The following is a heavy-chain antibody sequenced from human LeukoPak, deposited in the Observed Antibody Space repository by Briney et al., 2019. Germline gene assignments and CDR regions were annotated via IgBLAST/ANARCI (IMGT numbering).Heavy chain of an antibody. CDR3: LVTTRSRGFDY. V-gene: IGHV3-33*05. J-gene: IGHJ4*02. CDR1: GFTFSNFG. D-gene: IGHD1/OR15-1a*01. Sequence: QPERSLRLSCVASGFTFSNFGMHWVRRLPGKGLEWLSVISYEGSNKFYGDSVRGRFTISRDNPKNSAYLQMSSLRAEDTAVYYCLVTTRSRGFDYWGQGTLVTVSS. CDR2: ISYEGSNK.